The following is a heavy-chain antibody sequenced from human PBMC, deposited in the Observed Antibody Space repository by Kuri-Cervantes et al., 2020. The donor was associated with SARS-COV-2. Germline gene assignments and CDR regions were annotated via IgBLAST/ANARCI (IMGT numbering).Heavy chain of an antibody. CDR2: IKQDGSEK. CDR3: ARVRGGGRAAAGLDY. J-gene: IGHJ4*02. Sequence: GESLKISCAASGFTFSSYWMSWVRQAPGKGLEWVANIKQDGSEKYYVDSVKGRFTISRDNAENSLYLQMNSLRAEDTAVYYCARVRGGGRAAAGLDYWGQGTLVTVSS. D-gene: IGHD6-13*01. CDR1: GFTFSSYW. V-gene: IGHV3-7*01.